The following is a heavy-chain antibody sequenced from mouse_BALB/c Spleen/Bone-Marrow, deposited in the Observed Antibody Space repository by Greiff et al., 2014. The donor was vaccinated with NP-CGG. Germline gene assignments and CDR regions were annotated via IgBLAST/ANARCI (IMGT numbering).Heavy chain of an antibody. Sequence: EVQLQQSGAELVKSGASVKLSCTASGFNIKDTYMHWVKQRPEQGLEWIGRIDPANGNTKYDPKFQGKATITADTSSNTAYLQLSSLTSEDTAVYYCAIYYYGSSGFAYWGQGTLVTVSA. V-gene: IGHV14-3*02. CDR1: GFNIKDTY. CDR2: IDPANGNT. J-gene: IGHJ3*01. CDR3: AIYYYGSSGFAY. D-gene: IGHD1-1*01.